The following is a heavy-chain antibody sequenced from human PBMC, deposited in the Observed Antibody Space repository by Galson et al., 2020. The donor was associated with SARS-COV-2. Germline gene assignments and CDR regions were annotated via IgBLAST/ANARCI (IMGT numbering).Heavy chain of an antibody. CDR1: GGSISSSNW. J-gene: IGHJ5*02. Sequence: SETLSLTCAVSGGSISSSNWWSWVRQPPGKGLEWNGEIYHSGSTNYNPSLKSRVTISVAKSKNQFSLKLSSVTAADTAVYYWARSIAAAGRGEFDPWGQGTLVTVSS. CDR3: ARSIAAAGRGEFDP. D-gene: IGHD6-13*01. V-gene: IGHV4-4*02. CDR2: IYHSGST.